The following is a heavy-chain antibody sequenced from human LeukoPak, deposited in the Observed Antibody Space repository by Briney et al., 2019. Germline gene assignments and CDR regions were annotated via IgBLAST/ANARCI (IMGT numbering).Heavy chain of an antibody. D-gene: IGHD5-12*01. CDR2: IIPILGIA. CDR1: GGTFSSYT. V-gene: IGHV1-69*02. J-gene: IGHJ4*01. CDR3: ARWKGYSGYGYYFDY. Sequence: SVKVSCKASGGTFSSYTISWVRQAPGQGLEWMGRIIPILGIANYAQKFQGRVTITADKSTSTAYMELSSLRSEDTAVYYCARWKGYSGYGYYFDYWDHGTLVTVSS.